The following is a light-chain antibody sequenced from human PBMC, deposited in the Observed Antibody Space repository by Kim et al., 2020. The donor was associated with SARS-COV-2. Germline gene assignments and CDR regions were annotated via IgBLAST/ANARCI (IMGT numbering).Light chain of an antibody. CDR1: QSVDRS. CDR2: HAS. V-gene: IGKV3-11*01. J-gene: IGKJ4*01. CDR3: QQSSSRPLT. Sequence: WSPGERATRSCRASQSVDRSLSWYQLKPGQTPRLLIYHASTRATGIPARFSGSGSATDFTLTISSLEPEDFAVFYCQQSSSRPLTFGGGTKVDIK.